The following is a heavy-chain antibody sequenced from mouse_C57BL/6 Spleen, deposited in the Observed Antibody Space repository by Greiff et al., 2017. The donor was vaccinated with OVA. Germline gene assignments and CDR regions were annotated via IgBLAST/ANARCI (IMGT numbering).Heavy chain of an antibody. V-gene: IGHV2-9-1*01. J-gene: IGHJ2*01. Sequence: VQLQESGPGLVAPSQSLSITCTVSGFSLTSYAISWVRQPPGKGLEWLGVIWTGGGTNYTSALKSRLSISKDNSKSQVFLKMNSLQTDDTARYYCARSPYSNYPYYVDYWGQGTTLTVSS. CDR1: GFSLTSYA. CDR2: IWTGGGT. CDR3: ARSPYSNYPYYVDY. D-gene: IGHD2-5*01.